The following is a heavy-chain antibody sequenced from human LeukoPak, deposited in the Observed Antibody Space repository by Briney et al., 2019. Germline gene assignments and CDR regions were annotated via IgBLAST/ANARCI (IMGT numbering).Heavy chain of an antibody. D-gene: IGHD2-21*01. V-gene: IGHV3-21*01. CDR3: ARPGLIGFDY. J-gene: IGHJ4*02. CDR1: GFTFSGYR. Sequence: GVLRLSCAASGFTFSGYRMHWVRQAPGKGLEWISSISSSSSYIYYADSVKGRFTVSRDNAKNSLYLQMNNLRAEDTAVYYCARPGLIGFDYWGQGTLVTVSS. CDR2: ISSSSSYI.